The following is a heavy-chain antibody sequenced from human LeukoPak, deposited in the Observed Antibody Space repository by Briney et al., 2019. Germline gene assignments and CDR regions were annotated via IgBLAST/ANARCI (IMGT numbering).Heavy chain of an antibody. V-gene: IGHV4-59*08. CDR1: GCTISGHW. D-gene: IGHD3-3*01. CDR3: GRKIFYPNWVFDV. Sequence: SESLSLTCIVSGCTISGHWWNWIRQSPGKPLEWIGYVYDSGDTNYNPALKSRVTISLDTSKNQFSLRLMSVTATDTALYFCGRKIFYPNWVFDVWGRGTLVTVSS. CDR2: VYDSGDT. J-gene: IGHJ2*01.